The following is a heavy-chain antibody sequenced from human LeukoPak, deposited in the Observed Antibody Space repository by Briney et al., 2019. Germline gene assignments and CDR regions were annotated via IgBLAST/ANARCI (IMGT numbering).Heavy chain of an antibody. CDR2: ISAYNGNT. CDR1: GYTFTSYG. D-gene: IGHD6-6*01. Sequence: ASVKVSCKASGYTFTSYGISWVRQAPGQGLEWMGWISAYNGNTNYAQKLQGRVTMTTDTSTSTAYMELRSLRSDDTAVYYCASLRIAARLMEFDYWGQGTLVTVSS. CDR3: ASLRIAARLMEFDY. J-gene: IGHJ4*02. V-gene: IGHV1-18*01.